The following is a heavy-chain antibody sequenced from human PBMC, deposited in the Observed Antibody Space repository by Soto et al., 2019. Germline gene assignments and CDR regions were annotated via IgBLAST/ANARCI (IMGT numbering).Heavy chain of an antibody. V-gene: IGHV5-51*01. Sequence: GESLKISCKGSGYIFTAYWIGWVRQMPGKGLEWMGIIYPDDSDTRYNPSFEGQVTISAVKSTGTAFLQWSSLKASDTAAYYCVRHLSVAARYFDYWGQGTLVTVSS. CDR1: GYIFTAYW. CDR2: IYPDDSDT. CDR3: VRHLSVAARYFDY. J-gene: IGHJ4*02. D-gene: IGHD6-6*01.